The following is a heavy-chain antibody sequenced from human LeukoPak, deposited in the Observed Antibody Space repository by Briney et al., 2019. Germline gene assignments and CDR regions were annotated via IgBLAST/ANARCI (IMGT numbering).Heavy chain of an antibody. CDR3: ARDLDTYVVLTAYDTFDI. Sequence: PGGSLRLSCEGSGFTFSNYWMTWVRQAPGKGLEWVANIKTDGSEKHYADSVEGRFTISRDNAKNSLYLQMYSLRAEDTAVYYCARDLDTYVVLTAYDTFDIWGQGTMVTVSS. J-gene: IGHJ3*02. D-gene: IGHD2-21*02. CDR1: GFTFSNYW. CDR2: IKTDGSEK. V-gene: IGHV3-7*01.